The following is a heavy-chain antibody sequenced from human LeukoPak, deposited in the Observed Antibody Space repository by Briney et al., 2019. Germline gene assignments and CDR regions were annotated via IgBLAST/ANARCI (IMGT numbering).Heavy chain of an antibody. D-gene: IGHD6-25*01. Sequence: ASVEVSCKASGYTFTSYYMHWVRQAPGQGLEWMGIINPSGGSTSYAQKFQGRVTMTRDMSTSTVYMELSSLRSEDTAVYYCARDLSSGWFDPWGQGTLVTVSS. CDR3: ARDLSSGWFDP. CDR1: GYTFTSYY. J-gene: IGHJ5*02. CDR2: INPSGGST. V-gene: IGHV1-46*01.